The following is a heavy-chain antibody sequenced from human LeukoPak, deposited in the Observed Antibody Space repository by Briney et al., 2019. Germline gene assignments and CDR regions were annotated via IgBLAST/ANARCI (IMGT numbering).Heavy chain of an antibody. J-gene: IGHJ4*02. CDR3: ARARSGSYFRYFDY. CDR1: GGSFCGYY. CDR2: INHSESI. D-gene: IGHD1-26*01. V-gene: IGHV4-34*01. Sequence: PSETLSLTCAVYGGSFCGYYWSWIPQPPGKGLEWIGEINHSESINYNPSLKSRITISVDTSKNQFSLKLSSVTAADPAVYYCARARSGSYFRYFDYCGQGTLVTVSS.